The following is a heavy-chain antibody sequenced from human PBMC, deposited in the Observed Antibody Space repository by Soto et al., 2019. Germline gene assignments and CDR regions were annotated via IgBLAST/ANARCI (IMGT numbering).Heavy chain of an antibody. CDR1: GYTFTSYY. V-gene: IGHV1-46*01. D-gene: IGHD2-15*01. CDR2: INPSGGST. J-gene: IGHJ3*02. CDR3: ARGVVVAAATPGMDDDFDI. Sequence: ASVKVSCKASGYTFTSYYMHWVRQAPGQGLEGMGIINPSGGSTSYAQKFQGRVAMTRDTSTSTVYMERSRLRPEDTAVYYCARGVVVAAATPGMDDDFDIWGQGTMVTVSS.